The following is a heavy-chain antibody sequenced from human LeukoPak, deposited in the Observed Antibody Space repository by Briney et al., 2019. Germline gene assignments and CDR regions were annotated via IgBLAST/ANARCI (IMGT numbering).Heavy chain of an antibody. Sequence: VSVKVSCKASGYTFTGYYMHWVRQAPGQGLELMGRINPNSGGTNYAQKFQARVTMTRDTSISTAYMELSRLRSDDTAVYYCAREDTAMVVGGLFDYWGQGTLVTVSS. CDR1: GYTFTGYY. CDR3: AREDTAMVVGGLFDY. V-gene: IGHV1-2*06. CDR2: INPNSGGT. J-gene: IGHJ4*02. D-gene: IGHD5-18*01.